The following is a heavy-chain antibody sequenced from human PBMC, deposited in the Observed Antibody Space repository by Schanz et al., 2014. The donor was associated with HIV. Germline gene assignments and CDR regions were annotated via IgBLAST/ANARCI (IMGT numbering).Heavy chain of an antibody. D-gene: IGHD1-7*01. CDR2: ISHEDGSYK. CDR3: AKDRITGTTGVPYYYYGMDV. J-gene: IGHJ6*02. V-gene: IGHV3-30*18. Sequence: VQLVDSGGGLVQPGGSLRLSCAASGFTFSRFWMSWVRQAPGEGLEPVAVISHEDGSYKAYADSVKGRFTISRDNSKNTLYLQMNSLRAEDTAVYYCAKDRITGTTGVPYYYYGMDVWGQGTTVTVSS. CDR1: GFTFSRFW.